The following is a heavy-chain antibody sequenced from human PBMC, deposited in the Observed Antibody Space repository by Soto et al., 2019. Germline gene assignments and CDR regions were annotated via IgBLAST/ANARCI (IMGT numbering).Heavy chain of an antibody. CDR2: ISYDGSNK. Sequence: GESLKISCAASGFTFSIYGMHWVRQAPGKGLEWVAVISYDGSNKYYADSVKGRFTISRDNSKNTLYLQMNSLRAEDTAVYYCAKDFGSEARDYYYGMDVWGQGTTVTVSS. D-gene: IGHD6-25*01. V-gene: IGHV3-30*18. J-gene: IGHJ6*02. CDR3: AKDFGSEARDYYYGMDV. CDR1: GFTFSIYG.